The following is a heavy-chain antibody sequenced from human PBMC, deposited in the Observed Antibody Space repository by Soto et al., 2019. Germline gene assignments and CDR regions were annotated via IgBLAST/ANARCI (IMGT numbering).Heavy chain of an antibody. CDR1: GGSISSGGYY. CDR3: ARGKGAYSSSFYFDY. V-gene: IGHV4-31*03. Sequence: SETLSVTCTVSGGSISSGGYYWSWIRQHPGKGLEWIGYIYYSGSTYYNPSLKSRVTISVDTSKNQFSLKLSSVTAADTAVYYCARGKGAYSSSFYFDYWGQGTLVTVST. J-gene: IGHJ4*02. D-gene: IGHD6-6*01. CDR2: IYYSGST.